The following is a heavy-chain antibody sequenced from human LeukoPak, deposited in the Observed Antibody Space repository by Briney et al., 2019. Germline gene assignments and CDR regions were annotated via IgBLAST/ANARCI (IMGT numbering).Heavy chain of an antibody. Sequence: SVKVSCKASGGTFSSYAISWVRQAPGQGLEWMGGIIPIFGTANYAQKFQGRVTITADESTSTAYMELSSLRSEDTAVYYSARGSTEMATITFLDYWGQGTLVTVSS. J-gene: IGHJ4*02. V-gene: IGHV1-69*01. CDR1: GGTFSSYA. CDR3: ARGSTEMATITFLDY. D-gene: IGHD5-24*01. CDR2: IIPIFGTA.